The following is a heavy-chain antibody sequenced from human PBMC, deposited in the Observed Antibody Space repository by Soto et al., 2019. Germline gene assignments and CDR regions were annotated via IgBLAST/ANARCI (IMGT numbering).Heavy chain of an antibody. Sequence: GALRLSCAASGFTFSSYAMSLVRQAPGKGLEWVSAISGSGGSTYYAGSVKGRFTISRDNSKNTLYLQMNSLRAEDTAIYYCAKFPPHGSSANYFDYWGQGTLVTVSS. D-gene: IGHD3-10*01. CDR2: ISGSGGST. CDR3: AKFPPHGSSANYFDY. CDR1: GFTFSSYA. J-gene: IGHJ4*02. V-gene: IGHV3-23*01.